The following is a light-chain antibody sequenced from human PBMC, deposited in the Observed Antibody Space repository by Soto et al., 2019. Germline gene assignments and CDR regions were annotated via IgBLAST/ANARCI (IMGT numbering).Light chain of an antibody. CDR1: QSVSSK. CDR3: QQYNNWRWT. J-gene: IGKJ1*01. V-gene: IGKV3D-15*01. Sequence: IEMTQTPATLSVSPGERATLSCRASQSVSSKLAWYQHTVCQAPRLLIYDTSTRATGIPARFSGSGSGTEFTRTISSLQSEDFAVYYCQQYNNWRWTFGQGTKLELK. CDR2: DTS.